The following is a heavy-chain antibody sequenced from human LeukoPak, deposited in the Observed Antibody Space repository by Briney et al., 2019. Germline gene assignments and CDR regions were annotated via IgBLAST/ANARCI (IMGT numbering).Heavy chain of an antibody. D-gene: IGHD2-21*02. CDR2: IYHSGST. J-gene: IGHJ4*02. CDR3: ARGLRGGDYGFIYYFDY. CDR1: GGSISSYY. V-gene: IGHV4-38-2*02. Sequence: SETLSLTCTVSGGSISSYYWGWIRQPPGKGLEWIGSIYHSGSTYYNPSLKSRVTISVDTSKNQFSLKLSSVTAADTAVYYCARGLRGGDYGFIYYFDYWGQGTLVTVSS.